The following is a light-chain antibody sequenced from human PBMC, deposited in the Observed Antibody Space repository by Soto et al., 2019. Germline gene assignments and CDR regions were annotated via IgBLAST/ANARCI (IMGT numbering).Light chain of an antibody. CDR1: QGISSY. V-gene: IGKV1-9*01. CDR2: HAS. Sequence: IQLTQSPCSLPASVGDRVTITCRASQGISSYLAWYQQKPGKAPKVLIYHASNLQSGVPSRFSGSGSGTEFTLTISSLQPDDFATYYVQQYNIYSFGQGTKVDNK. CDR3: QQYNIYS. J-gene: IGKJ1*01.